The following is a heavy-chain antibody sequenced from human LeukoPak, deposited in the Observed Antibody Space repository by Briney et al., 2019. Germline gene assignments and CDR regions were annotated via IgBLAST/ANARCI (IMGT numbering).Heavy chain of an antibody. CDR1: GFTFDNYA. J-gene: IGHJ4*02. V-gene: IGHV3-9*01. CDR3: SKEPRGSSWPYYFDY. D-gene: IGHD6-13*01. CDR2: ISWNSGNI. Sequence: GGSLGLSCAASGFTFDNYAMHWVRQAPGKGLEWVSGISWNSGNIVYADSVKGRFTISRDNAKNSLYLQMNSLRTEDTALYYCSKEPRGSSWPYYFDYWGQGTLVTVSS.